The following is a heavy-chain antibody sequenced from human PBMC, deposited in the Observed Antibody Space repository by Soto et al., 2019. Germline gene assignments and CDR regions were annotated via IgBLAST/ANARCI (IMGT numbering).Heavy chain of an antibody. D-gene: IGHD1-26*01. J-gene: IGHJ4*01. V-gene: IGHV1-18*04. CDR3: ARDLGELHFDY. CDR2: ISAYNGNT. Sequence: RASVKVSYKDSGYTFTSYGISWVRQAPGQGLEWMGWISAYNGNTNYAQKLQGRVTMTTDTSTSTAYMELRSLRSDDTAVYYCARDLGELHFDYWGHVTLVPVSS. CDR1: GYTFTSYG.